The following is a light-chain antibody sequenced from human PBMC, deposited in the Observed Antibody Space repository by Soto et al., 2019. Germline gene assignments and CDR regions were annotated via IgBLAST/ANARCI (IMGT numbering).Light chain of an antibody. V-gene: IGKV3-11*01. J-gene: IGKJ3*01. CDR3: QQRTNWPEST. CDR1: QSVNKY. Sequence: EIVLTQSPATLSLSPGERATLSCRASQSVNKYLDWYQQKPGQAPRLLMYDASNRATGIPDRFSGSGSGTDFTLTISSLEPEDFAVYYCQQRTNWPESTFGPGTKVDIK. CDR2: DAS.